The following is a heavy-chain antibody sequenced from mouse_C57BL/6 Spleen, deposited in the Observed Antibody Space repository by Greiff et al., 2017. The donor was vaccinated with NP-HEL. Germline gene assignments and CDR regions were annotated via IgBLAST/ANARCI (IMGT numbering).Heavy chain of an antibody. CDR1: GYTFTDYY. CDR3: ARYYGPFAY. D-gene: IGHD1-1*02. V-gene: IGHV1-26*01. CDR2: INPNNGGT. Sequence: VQLQQSGPELVKPGASVKISCKASGYTFTDYYMNWVKQSHGKSLEWIGDINPNNGGTSYNQKFKGKATLTVDKSSSTAYMELRSLTSEDSAVYYCARYYGPFAYRGQGTLVTVSA. J-gene: IGHJ3*01.